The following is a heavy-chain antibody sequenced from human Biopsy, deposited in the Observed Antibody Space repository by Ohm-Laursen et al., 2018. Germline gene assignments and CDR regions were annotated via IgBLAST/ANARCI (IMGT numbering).Heavy chain of an antibody. J-gene: IGHJ6*02. CDR2: TYKGGNT. V-gene: IGHV4-4*07. CDR1: GASISSYY. CDR3: ARDLPSSYYYAMDV. Sequence: GTLSLTCIVSGASISSYYWTWIRQPAGKGLEWIGHTYKGGNTNHNPSLKSRVSMSVDTSKNQLSLTLRSVTAADTAVYYCARDLPSSYYYAMDVWGQGTTVTVSS.